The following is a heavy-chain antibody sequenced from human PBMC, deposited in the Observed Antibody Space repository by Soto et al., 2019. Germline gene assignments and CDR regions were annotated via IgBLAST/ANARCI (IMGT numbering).Heavy chain of an antibody. CDR2: INPSGGST. Sequence: QVQLVQSGAEVKKPGASVKVSCKASGYTFTSYYMHWVRQAPGQGLEWMGIINPSGGSTSYAQKFQGRVTMTRDTSTSTVYMELSSLRSEDTAVYYCARGNLYYYDSSGYYNWFDPWGQGTLFTVSS. J-gene: IGHJ5*02. CDR3: ARGNLYYYDSSGYYNWFDP. CDR1: GYTFTSYY. D-gene: IGHD3-22*01. V-gene: IGHV1-46*01.